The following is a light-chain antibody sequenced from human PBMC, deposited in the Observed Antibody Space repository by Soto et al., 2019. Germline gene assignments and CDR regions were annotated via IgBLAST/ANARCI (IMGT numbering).Light chain of an antibody. V-gene: IGKV3-15*01. CDR1: QIILTN. CDR2: VAS. Sequence: IMLLHSQAILSVSKGERVTXSCRASQIILTNLAWYQQKPVQSPTLLIYVASTISISVPPTFSCCWSGPEFNLTIISMPADDFAVSYCQQYDNWLLITFSQGTRLDI. CDR3: QQYDNWLLIT. J-gene: IGKJ5*01.